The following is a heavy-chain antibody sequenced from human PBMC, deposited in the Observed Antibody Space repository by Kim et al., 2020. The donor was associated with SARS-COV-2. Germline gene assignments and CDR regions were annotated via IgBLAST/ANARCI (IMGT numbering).Heavy chain of an antibody. CDR1: GYTFTSYY. D-gene: IGHD3-22*01. Sequence: ASVKVSCKASGYTFTSYYMHWVRQAPGQGLEWMGIINPSGGSTSYAQKFQGRVTMTRDTSTSTVYMELSSLRSEDTAVYYCARGIGGYSTPDTRFDPWGQGTLVTVSS. V-gene: IGHV1-46*01. CDR2: INPSGGST. CDR3: ARGIGGYSTPDTRFDP. J-gene: IGHJ5*02.